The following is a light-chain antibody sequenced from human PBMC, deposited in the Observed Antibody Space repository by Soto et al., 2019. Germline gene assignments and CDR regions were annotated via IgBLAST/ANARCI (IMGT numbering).Light chain of an antibody. Sequence: DFQMTQSPSAVSASIGDRVTITCRASQAIANGLAWYQHKPGKAPKLLIFGASNLQSGVPSRFSGSGFGTDFTLTISGLQPEDFATYYCQLATSVPWTFGQGTKVTIK. CDR2: GAS. J-gene: IGKJ1*01. V-gene: IGKV1-12*01. CDR3: QLATSVPWT. CDR1: QAIANG.